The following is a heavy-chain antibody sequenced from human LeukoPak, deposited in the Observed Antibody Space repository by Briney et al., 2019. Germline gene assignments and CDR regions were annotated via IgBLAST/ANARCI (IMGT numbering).Heavy chain of an antibody. J-gene: IGHJ4*02. V-gene: IGHV4-30-2*01. CDR3: ARAGARAPTFDY. CDR2: IYHSGST. CDR1: GGSINSGGYY. D-gene: IGHD6-25*01. Sequence: SQTLSLTCTVSGGSINSGGYYWSWIRRPPGKGLEWIGYIYHSGSTYYNPSLKSRVTISVDRSKNQFSLKLSSVTAADTAVYYCARAGARAPTFDYWGQGTLVTVSS.